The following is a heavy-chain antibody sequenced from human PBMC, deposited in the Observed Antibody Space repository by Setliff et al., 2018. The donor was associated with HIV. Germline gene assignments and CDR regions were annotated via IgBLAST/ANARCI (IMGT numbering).Heavy chain of an antibody. D-gene: IGHD3-22*01. CDR2: IYHSGST. J-gene: IGHJ4*02. V-gene: IGHV4-38-2*01. Sequence: SETLSLTCAFSGYSISSGYYWGWIRQPPGKGLEWIGSIYHSGSTYYNPSLKSRVTISVDTSKNQFSLKLSSVTAADTAVYYCARQGYYDSRLDWWGQGTLVTVSS. CDR3: ARQGYYDSRLDW. CDR1: GYSISSGYY.